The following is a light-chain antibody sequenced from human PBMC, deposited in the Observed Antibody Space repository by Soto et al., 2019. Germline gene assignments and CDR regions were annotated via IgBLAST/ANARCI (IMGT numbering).Light chain of an antibody. Sequence: SQMTQSPSSLSASVGDRVAITLLPSQGIRNDLGWYQQKPGKAPKLLIYGASNLQTGVPSRFSGSGSGTDFTLTISSLQPEDVGTYYCLQEYSYPLIFGGGTKVDI. CDR3: LQEYSYPLI. CDR1: QGIRND. V-gene: IGKV1-6*01. J-gene: IGKJ4*01. CDR2: GAS.